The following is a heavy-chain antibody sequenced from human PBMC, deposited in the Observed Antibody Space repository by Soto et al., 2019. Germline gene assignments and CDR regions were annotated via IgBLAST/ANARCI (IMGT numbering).Heavy chain of an antibody. J-gene: IGHJ5*02. D-gene: IGHD3-10*01. V-gene: IGHV2-5*02. CDR1: GFSLSTSGVG. CDR3: SRVTGRYQINWFDP. CDR2: IYWDDDK. Sequence: QITLKESGPTLVKPTQTLTLTCTFSGFSLSTSGVGVGWIRQTPGKALEWLALIYWDDDKRYSPSLKSRLTITKDISKNQVVLTMTIMDPVDTATYYCSRVTGRYQINWFDPWGQGTLVTVSS.